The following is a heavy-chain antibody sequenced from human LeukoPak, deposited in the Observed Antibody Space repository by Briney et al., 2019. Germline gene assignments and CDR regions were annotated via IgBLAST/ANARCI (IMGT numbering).Heavy chain of an antibody. J-gene: IGHJ4*02. V-gene: IGHV1-2*02. CDR3: ARGFSSGWLDY. Sequence: ASVKDSCKASGFTFGGYYMHWVRQAPGQGLEWMGWITPNSGGRKYAQSFEGRVTITKDTSINTAYMELSGLRSDDTAVFYCARGFSSGWLDYWGQGTLVTVSS. CDR2: ITPNSGGR. D-gene: IGHD6-19*01. CDR1: GFTFGGYY.